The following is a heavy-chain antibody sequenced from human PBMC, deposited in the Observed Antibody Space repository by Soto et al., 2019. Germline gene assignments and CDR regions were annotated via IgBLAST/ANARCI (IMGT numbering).Heavy chain of an antibody. J-gene: IGHJ2*01. CDR3: ARDAAPGYFDL. D-gene: IGHD6-25*01. V-gene: IGHV3-74*01. CDR2: ITNDGSAT. CDR1: GFTFRSFW. Sequence: GGSLRLSCAASGFTFRSFWMHWVRQAPGKGLMWVSRITNDGSATDYSDSVRGRFTISRDNAENMLYLQLNNLRADDTAVYYCARDAAPGYFDLWGRGTLVTVSS.